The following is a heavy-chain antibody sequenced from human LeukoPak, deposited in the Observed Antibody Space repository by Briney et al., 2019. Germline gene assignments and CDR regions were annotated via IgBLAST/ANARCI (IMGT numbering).Heavy chain of an antibody. CDR1: GGSISSGGYY. V-gene: IGHV4-30-2*01. CDR2: IYHSGST. J-gene: IGHJ4*02. CDR3: ARGRRFYFDY. Sequence: SETLSLTCTVSGGSISSGGYYWSWIRQPPGKGLEWIGYIYHSGSTYYNPSLKSRVTISVDRSKNQFSLKLSSVTAADTAVYYCARGRRFYFDYWGQGTLVTVSS.